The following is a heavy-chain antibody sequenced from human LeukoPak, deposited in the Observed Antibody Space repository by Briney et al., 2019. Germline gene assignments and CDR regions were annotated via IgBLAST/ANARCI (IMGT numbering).Heavy chain of an antibody. CDR3: ARLGYSSSWVPAWFDP. D-gene: IGHD6-13*01. V-gene: IGHV5-51*01. J-gene: IGHJ5*02. Sequence: GESLKISCEASGYSFTGYWIAWVRQMPGQGLGWMGIIYPSDSDTGYSPSFQGQVTISADKSISTAYLQWSSLKASDTAMYYCARLGYSSSWVPAWFDPWGQGTLVTVSS. CDR2: IYPSDSDT. CDR1: GYSFTGYW.